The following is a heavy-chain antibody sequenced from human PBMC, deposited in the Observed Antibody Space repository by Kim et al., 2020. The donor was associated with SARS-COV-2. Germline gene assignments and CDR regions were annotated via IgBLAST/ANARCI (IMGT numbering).Heavy chain of an antibody. D-gene: IGHD5-12*01. CDR3: ARDGFWWLRLPSYYHYGMDV. CDR2: INSDGSST. V-gene: IGHV3-74*01. CDR1: GFTFSSYW. J-gene: IGHJ6*02. Sequence: GGSLRLSCAASGFTFSSYWMHWVRQAPGKGLVWVSRINSDGSSTSYADSVKGRFTISRDNAKNTLYLQMNSLRAEDTAVYYCARDGFWWLRLPSYYHYGMDVWGQGPTVTVSS.